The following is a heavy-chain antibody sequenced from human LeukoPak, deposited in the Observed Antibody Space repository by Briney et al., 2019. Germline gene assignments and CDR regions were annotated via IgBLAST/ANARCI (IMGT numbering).Heavy chain of an antibody. V-gene: IGHV4-59*11. CDR1: GGSISSHY. CDR3: ARGGCYGDDYWFDP. Sequence: SETLSLTCTVSGGSISSHYWSWIRQPPGKGLEWIGYIYYSGSTNYNPSLKSRVTISVDTSKNQFSLTLNSVTAADMAVYYCARGGCYGDDYWFDPWGQGTLVTVSS. D-gene: IGHD3-16*01. CDR2: IYYSGST. J-gene: IGHJ5*02.